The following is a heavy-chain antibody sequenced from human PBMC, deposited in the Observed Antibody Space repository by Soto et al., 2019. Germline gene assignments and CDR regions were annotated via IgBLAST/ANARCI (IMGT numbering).Heavy chain of an antibody. CDR2: ISWNSGNI. V-gene: IGHV3-9*01. J-gene: IGHJ4*02. CDR1: GFTFDDHA. CDR3: GKDTEYGGYGGLDY. Sequence: GGSLRLSCAASGFTFDDHAMHWVRQVPGKGLEWVSSISWNSGNIHYADSVKGRFTISRDNAKNSLYLQMNSLRAEDTALYYCGKDTEYGGYGGLDYWGRGTLVTVSS. D-gene: IGHD5-12*01.